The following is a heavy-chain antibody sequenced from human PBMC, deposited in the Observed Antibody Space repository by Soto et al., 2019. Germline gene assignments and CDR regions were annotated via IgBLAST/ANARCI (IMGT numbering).Heavy chain of an antibody. Sequence: SETLSLTCTVSGGSISSYYWSWIRQPPGKGLEWIGYIYYSGSTNYNPSLKSRVTISVDTSKNQFSLKLSSVTAADTAVYYCARDRKVAARAYYYYYGMDVWGRGTLVTVSS. CDR2: IYYSGST. J-gene: IGHJ6*02. CDR3: ARDRKVAARAYYYYYGMDV. CDR1: GGSISSYY. V-gene: IGHV4-59*01. D-gene: IGHD2-15*01.